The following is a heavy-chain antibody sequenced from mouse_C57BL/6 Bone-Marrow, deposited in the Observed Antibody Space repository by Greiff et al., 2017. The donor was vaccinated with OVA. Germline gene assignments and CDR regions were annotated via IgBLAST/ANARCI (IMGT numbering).Heavy chain of an antibody. CDR3: ARREGITTVTSMDY. J-gene: IGHJ4*01. CDR1: GYAFSSSW. Sequence: QVQLKQSGPELVKPGASVKISCKASGYAFSSSWMNWVKQRPGKGLEWIGRIYPGDGDTNYNGKFKGKATLTADKSSSTAYMQLSSLTSEDSAVYFCARREGITTVTSMDYWGQGTSVTVSS. V-gene: IGHV1-82*01. D-gene: IGHD1-1*01. CDR2: IYPGDGDT.